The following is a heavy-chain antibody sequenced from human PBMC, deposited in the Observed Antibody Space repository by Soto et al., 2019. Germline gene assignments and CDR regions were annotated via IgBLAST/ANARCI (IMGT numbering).Heavy chain of an antibody. CDR3: ARGPAYDITAAVTLDH. V-gene: IGHV4-34*01. Sequence: QVQLQQWGAGLLKPSETLSLTCNVSGGSFNVYNWTWIRQAPGKGLEWIGDIDHDENTNYNPSLKRRLSLSVDTSMHRFSLNVTSIRAAETAAYCCARGPAYDITAAVTLDHWGQGTLVTVSS. CDR2: IDHDENT. CDR1: GGSFNVYN. D-gene: IGHD6-25*01. J-gene: IGHJ4*02.